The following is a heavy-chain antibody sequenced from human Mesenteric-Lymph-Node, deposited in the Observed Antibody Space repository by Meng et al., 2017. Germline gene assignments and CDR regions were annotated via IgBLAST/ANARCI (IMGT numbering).Heavy chain of an antibody. CDR1: GFTVSNNY. CDR3: ARGGDGFDD. CDR2: IFGGGNT. D-gene: IGHD2-21*02. V-gene: IGHV3-66*02. J-gene: IGHJ4*02. Sequence: EVQLVGFGGGLVQPGGSLRLSCAASGFTVSNNYVSWVRQAPGKGLEWVSIIFGGGNTYYAESVKGRFTNSRDNSKNTLDLQMNSLRGDDTAVYYCARGGDGFDDWGQGTLVTVSS.